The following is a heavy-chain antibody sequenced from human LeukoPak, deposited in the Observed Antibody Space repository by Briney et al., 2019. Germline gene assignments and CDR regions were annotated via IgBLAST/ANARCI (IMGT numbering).Heavy chain of an antibody. D-gene: IGHD1-26*01. V-gene: IGHV3-30*04. CDR3: EREVSGKLSYYFVY. CDR2: ISYDGSNK. CDR1: GFTFSSNA. Sequence: GGSLRLSCAASGFTFSSNAMHWVRQAPGKGLEWVAIISYDGSNKYYADSVKGRFTISRDNAKNSLYLQMNSLRAEDTAVYYCEREVSGKLSYYFVYWGQGTLVTVSS. J-gene: IGHJ4*02.